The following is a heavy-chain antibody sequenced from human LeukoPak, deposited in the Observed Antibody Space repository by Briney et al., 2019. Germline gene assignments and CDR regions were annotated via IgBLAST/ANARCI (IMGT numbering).Heavy chain of an antibody. V-gene: IGHV3-48*03. D-gene: IGHD1-14*01. CDR1: GFTSCSYE. Sequence: GGSLRLSSAASGFTSCSYEINWVRQAPGKRVEWVSYISSSGSTIYYADSVKGRFTISRDNAKNSLYLQMNSLRAEDTAVYYCARLSNGNLYYYYYYGMDVWGQGTTVTVSS. CDR3: ARLSNGNLYYYYYYGMDV. J-gene: IGHJ6*02. CDR2: ISSSGSTI.